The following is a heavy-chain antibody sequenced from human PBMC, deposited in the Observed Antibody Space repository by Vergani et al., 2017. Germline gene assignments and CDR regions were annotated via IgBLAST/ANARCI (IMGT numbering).Heavy chain of an antibody. CDR1: GYTFTGYY. V-gene: IGHV1-46*01. CDR3: ARGHRAAKFYDFWSGYPY. CDR2: INPSGGNT. Sequence: QVQLVQSGAEVKKPGASVKVSCKASGYTFTGYYMHWVRQAPGQGLEWMGIINPSGGNTGYAQKFQGRVTMTRNTSISTAYMELSSLRSEDTAVYYCARGHRAAKFYDFWSGYPYWGQGTLVTVSS. D-gene: IGHD3-3*01. J-gene: IGHJ4*02.